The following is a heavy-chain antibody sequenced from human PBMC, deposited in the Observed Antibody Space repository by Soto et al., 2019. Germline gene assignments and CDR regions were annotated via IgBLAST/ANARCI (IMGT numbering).Heavy chain of an antibody. Sequence: EVQLLESGGGLVQPGGSLRLACAASGFSFNSYAMDWVRQAPGKGLEGVSVISARGGSSYFADSVKGRFTISRDNPKTVLSLEMNSLRAEDTATYFCAKASIEYSASVDRWGQGTLVRVSS. CDR2: ISARGGSS. CDR3: AKASIEYSASVDR. V-gene: IGHV3-23*01. CDR1: GFSFNSYA. J-gene: IGHJ5*02. D-gene: IGHD5-12*01.